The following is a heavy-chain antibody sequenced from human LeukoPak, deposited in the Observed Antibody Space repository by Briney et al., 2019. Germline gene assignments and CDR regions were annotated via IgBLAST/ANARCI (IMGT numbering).Heavy chain of an antibody. CDR3: ARDDSSGY. D-gene: IGHD3-22*01. Sequence: GGSLRLSCEASGFRFGDFAMSWVRQTPGKGLEWVSGISGSGANTYYAASVKGRFTISRDNAKNSLYLQMNSLRAEDTAVYYCARDDSSGYWGQGTLVTVSS. CDR2: ISGSGANT. CDR1: GFRFGDFA. V-gene: IGHV3-11*04. J-gene: IGHJ4*02.